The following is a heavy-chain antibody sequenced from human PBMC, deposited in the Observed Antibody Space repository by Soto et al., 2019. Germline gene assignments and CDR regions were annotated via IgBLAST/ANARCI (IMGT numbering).Heavy chain of an antibody. V-gene: IGHV4-34*01. D-gene: IGHD2-2*01. Sequence: PSETLSLTCAVYGGSFSGYYWSWIRQPPGKGLEWIGEINHSGSTNYNPSLKSRVTISVDTSKNQFSLKLSSVTAADTAVYYCARGRYCSSTSCSRGPSSYWGQGTLVTVSS. J-gene: IGHJ4*02. CDR3: ARGRYCSSTSCSRGPSSY. CDR1: GGSFSGYY. CDR2: INHSGST.